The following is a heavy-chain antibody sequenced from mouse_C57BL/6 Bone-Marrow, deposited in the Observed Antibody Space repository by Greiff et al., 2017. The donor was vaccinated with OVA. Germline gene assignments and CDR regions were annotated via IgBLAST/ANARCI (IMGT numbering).Heavy chain of an antibody. Sequence: VQLQQPGAELVRPGSSVKLSCKASGYTFTSYWMDWVKQRPGQGLEWIGNIYPSDSETHYNQKFKDKATLTVDKSSSTAYMQLSSLTSEDSAVYYCALITTVVATRLDGYWGQGTTLTVSS. CDR2: IYPSDSET. D-gene: IGHD1-1*01. CDR3: ALITTVVATRLDGY. V-gene: IGHV1-61*01. J-gene: IGHJ2*01. CDR1: GYTFTSYW.